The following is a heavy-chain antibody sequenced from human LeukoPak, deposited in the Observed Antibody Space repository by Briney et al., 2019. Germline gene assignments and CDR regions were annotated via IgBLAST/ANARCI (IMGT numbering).Heavy chain of an antibody. CDR1: GFTFSSYD. CDR2: IGTAGDT. CDR3: ARASDILTGFDY. Sequence: GGSLRLSCAASGFTFSSYDMHWFRQATGKGLEWVSAIGTAGDTYYPGSVKGRFTISRENAKNSLYLQMNSLRAGDTAVYYCARASDILTGFDYWGQGTLVTVSS. V-gene: IGHV3-13*01. D-gene: IGHD3-9*01. J-gene: IGHJ4*02.